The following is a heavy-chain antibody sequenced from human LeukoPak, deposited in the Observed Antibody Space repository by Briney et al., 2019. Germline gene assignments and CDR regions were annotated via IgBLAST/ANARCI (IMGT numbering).Heavy chain of an antibody. CDR1: GFTFDDYA. V-gene: IGHV3-9*01. CDR2: ISWNSGSI. D-gene: IGHD2-2*01. Sequence: GGSLRLSCAASGFTFDDYAMHWVRQAPGKGLEWVSGISWNSGSIGYADSVKGRFTISRDNAKNSLYLQMNSLRAEDTALYYCAKDSCSSTSCSINWFDPWGQGTLVTVSS. J-gene: IGHJ5*02. CDR3: AKDSCSSTSCSINWFDP.